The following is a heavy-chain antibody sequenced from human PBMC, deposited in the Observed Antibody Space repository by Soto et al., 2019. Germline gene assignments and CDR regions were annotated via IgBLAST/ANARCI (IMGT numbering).Heavy chain of an antibody. Sequence: QVQLVESGGGVVQPGRSLRLSCAASGFTFSSYGMHWVRQAPGKGLEWVAVISYDGSNKYYADSVKGRFTISRYNSKNTQYLQMNSLRAEDTAVYYCAKDWQQWVHYDGMDVWGQGTTVTVSS. V-gene: IGHV3-30*18. CDR2: ISYDGSNK. J-gene: IGHJ6*02. CDR1: GFTFSSYG. D-gene: IGHD6-19*01. CDR3: AKDWQQWVHYDGMDV.